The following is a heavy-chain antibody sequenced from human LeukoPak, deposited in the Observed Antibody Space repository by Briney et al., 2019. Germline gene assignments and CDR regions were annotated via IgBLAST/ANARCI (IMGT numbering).Heavy chain of an antibody. D-gene: IGHD2-2*01. V-gene: IGHV1-69*13. CDR1: GGTFSSYT. J-gene: IGHJ6*03. CDR2: IIPIFGTA. Sequence: SVKVSCKASGGTFSSYTISWVRQAPGQGLEWMGGIIPIFGTANYAQKFQGRVTITADESTSTAYMELSSLRSEDTAVYYCARGVVVVVPAADAGSYYYYMDVWGKGTTVTVSS. CDR3: ARGVVVVVPAADAGSYYYYMDV.